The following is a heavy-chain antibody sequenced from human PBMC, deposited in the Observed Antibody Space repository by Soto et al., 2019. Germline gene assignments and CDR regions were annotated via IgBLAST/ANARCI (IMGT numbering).Heavy chain of an antibody. V-gene: IGHV4-4*02. Sequence: SETLSLTCAVSGGSISSSNWWSWVRQPPGKGLEWRGGIYHSGSTNYNPSLKSRVTISVDNSKNRFFLKLSSVAAAAAAVDSCARSLYSDYYSSYRLDLCGQGPTVTVSS. D-gene: IGHD2-15*01. CDR3: ARSLYSDYYSSYRLDL. CDR2: IYHSGST. CDR1: GGSISSSNW. J-gene: IGHJ6*02.